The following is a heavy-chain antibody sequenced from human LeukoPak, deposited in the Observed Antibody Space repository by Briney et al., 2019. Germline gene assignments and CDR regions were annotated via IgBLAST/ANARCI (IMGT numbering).Heavy chain of an antibody. V-gene: IGHV3-7*03. CDR3: ARDFLSGYYYDSSGTGYFDY. D-gene: IGHD3-22*01. Sequence: GGSLRLSCAASGFTFSSYWMSWVRQAPGKGLEWVANIKQDGSEKYYVDSVKGRFTISRDNAKNSLYLQMNSLRAEDTAVYYCARDFLSGYYYDSSGTGYFDYWGQGTLVTVSS. J-gene: IGHJ4*02. CDR2: IKQDGSEK. CDR1: GFTFSSYW.